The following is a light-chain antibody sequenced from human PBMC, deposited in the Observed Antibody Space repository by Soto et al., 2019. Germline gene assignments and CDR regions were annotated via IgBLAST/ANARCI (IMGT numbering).Light chain of an antibody. CDR2: EVS. Sequence: QSLLTQPASVSGSPGQSITISCTGTSSDVGGYDHVSWYQLHPGKAPKLMVFEVSNRPSGVSYRFSGSKSGNTASLTISGLQAEDEADYYCQSYDTVLGGSYV. J-gene: IGLJ1*01. CDR3: QSYDTVLGGSYV. V-gene: IGLV2-14*01. CDR1: SSDVGGYDH.